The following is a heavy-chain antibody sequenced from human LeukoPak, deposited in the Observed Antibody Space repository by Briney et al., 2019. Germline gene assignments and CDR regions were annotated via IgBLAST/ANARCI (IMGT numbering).Heavy chain of an antibody. CDR2: ISYDGSNK. V-gene: IGHV3-30*18. CDR1: GFTFDDYG. J-gene: IGHJ5*02. Sequence: GGSLRLSCAASGFTFDDYGMSWVRQAPGKGLEWVAVISYDGSNKYYADSVKGRFTISRDNSKNTLYLQMNSLRAEDTAVYYCAKSVAGTCWFDPWGQGTLVTVSS. D-gene: IGHD6-19*01. CDR3: AKSVAGTCWFDP.